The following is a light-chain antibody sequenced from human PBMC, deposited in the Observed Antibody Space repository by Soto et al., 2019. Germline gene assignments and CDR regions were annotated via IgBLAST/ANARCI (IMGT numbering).Light chain of an antibody. CDR2: WAS. CDR3: LQHTNFPIT. J-gene: IGKJ5*01. Sequence: DIVVTQSPDSLAVSLGERATINCKSSQSLFFSPNNKNYLAWYQQRPGQPPKLLIYWASTRQSGVPDRFSGSGSGTDFTLTISSLQPEDFATYYCLQHTNFPITFGQGTRLEAK. V-gene: IGKV4-1*01. CDR1: QSLFFSPNNKNY.